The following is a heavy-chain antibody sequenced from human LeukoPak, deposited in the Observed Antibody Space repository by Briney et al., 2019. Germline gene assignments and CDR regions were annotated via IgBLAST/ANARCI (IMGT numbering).Heavy chain of an antibody. Sequence: GGSLRLSCAASGFTFSSYAMNWVRQAPGKGLEWVSLISGSGDSTDYADSVKGRFTISRDNSKDTLYLQINSLRADDTAVYYCAKRAVAGTGRGFDIWGQGTLVTVSS. CDR1: GFTFSSYA. D-gene: IGHD6-19*01. CDR3: AKRAVAGTGRGFDI. J-gene: IGHJ3*02. CDR2: ISGSGDST. V-gene: IGHV3-23*01.